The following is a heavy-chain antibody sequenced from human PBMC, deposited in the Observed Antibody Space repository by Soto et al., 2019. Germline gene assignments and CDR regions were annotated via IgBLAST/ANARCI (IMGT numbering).Heavy chain of an antibody. CDR3: ARVVGFDP. CDR1: GFTFSDYY. CDR2: ISSDGSII. J-gene: IGHJ5*02. V-gene: IGHV3-11*01. Sequence: GGSLRLSCAASGFTFSDYYMMWIRQAPGKGLECVSFISSDGSIIYYVDSVEGRFTISRDNTKNALYLQMNSLRAEDTAVYYCARVVGFDPWGQGTMVTVS.